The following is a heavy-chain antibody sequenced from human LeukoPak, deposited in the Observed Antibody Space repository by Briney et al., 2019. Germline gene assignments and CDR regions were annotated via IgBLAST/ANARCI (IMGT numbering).Heavy chain of an antibody. CDR1: GGSFRRYA. Sequence: SVKVSCKACGGSFRRYAISWVRQAPGHGLEWMGGIIPMFGTANYAQKFQGRVTSTADESTRTAYMELRTLRSEDTAIYYCARGSGETGGYYYVYWGRGTPVTVSS. D-gene: IGHD3-22*01. J-gene: IGHJ4*02. CDR3: ARGSGETGGYYYVY. CDR2: IIPMFGTA. V-gene: IGHV1-69*01.